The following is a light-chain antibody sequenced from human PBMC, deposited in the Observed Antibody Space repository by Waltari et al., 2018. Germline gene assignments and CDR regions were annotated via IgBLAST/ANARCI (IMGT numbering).Light chain of an antibody. V-gene: IGLV2-14*03. CDR2: DVS. CDR3: SSYTSSSTYV. J-gene: IGLJ1*01. Sequence: QSALTQPASVSGSPGQSIPISCTGTSSDVGGYNYVSWYQQQPGKAPKLMIYDVSNRPSGVSNRFSGSKSGNTASLTISGLQAEDEADYYCSSYTSSSTYVFGTGTKVTVL. CDR1: SSDVGGYNY.